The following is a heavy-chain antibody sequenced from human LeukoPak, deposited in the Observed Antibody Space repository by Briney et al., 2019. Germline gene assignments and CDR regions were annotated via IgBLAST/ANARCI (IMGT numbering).Heavy chain of an antibody. CDR2: ISYDGSNK. V-gene: IGHV3-30-3*01. D-gene: IGHD1-1*01. Sequence: GGSLRLSCAASGFTFNTYAMHWVRQAPGKGLEWVAVISYDGSNKYYADSVKGRFTISRDNSKNTLYLQMNSLRAEDTAVYYCARAESDFMGTGTRGYFDYWGQGTLVTVSS. J-gene: IGHJ4*02. CDR1: GFTFNTYA. CDR3: ARAESDFMGTGTRGYFDY.